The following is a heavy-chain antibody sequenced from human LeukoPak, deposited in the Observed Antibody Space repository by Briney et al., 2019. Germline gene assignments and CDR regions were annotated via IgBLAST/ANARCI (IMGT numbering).Heavy chain of an antibody. D-gene: IGHD1-26*01. V-gene: IGHV3-23*01. CDR3: AKRAEGGATIPLWFDY. CDR2: IGGSNGNT. J-gene: IGHJ4*02. Sequence: PGGSLRLSCAASGFTFSRYAMSWVRQAPGKGLEWVSLIGGSNGNTYYADFVKGRFTISRDNSKNMLYLEMNSLRPEDTAIYYCAKRAEGGATIPLWFDYWGQGTLVTVSS. CDR1: GFTFSRYA.